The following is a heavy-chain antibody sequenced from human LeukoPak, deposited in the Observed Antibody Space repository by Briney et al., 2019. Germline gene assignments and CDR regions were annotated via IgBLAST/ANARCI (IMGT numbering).Heavy chain of an antibody. Sequence: GRSLRLSCAAPGFSVSAHYMSWVRQAPGKGLEWVSTLFGGDTIDYTDSVKGRFTISRDNSGNTLYLQMNNLRADDTAVYYCAGRRGSSFDYWGRGTQVIVSS. J-gene: IGHJ4*02. CDR2: LFGGDTI. CDR3: AGRRGSSFDY. CDR1: GFSVSAHY. V-gene: IGHV3-53*01. D-gene: IGHD1-26*01.